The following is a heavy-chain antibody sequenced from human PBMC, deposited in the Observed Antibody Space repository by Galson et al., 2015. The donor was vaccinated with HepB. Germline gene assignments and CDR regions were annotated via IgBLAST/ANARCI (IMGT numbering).Heavy chain of an antibody. V-gene: IGHV1-18*01. Sequence: SVKVSCKASGYTFTSYGISWVRQAPGQGLEWMGWISAYNGNTNYAQKLQGRVTMTTDTSTSTAYMELRSLRSDDTAVYYCARVIITMVRGAPMYYFDYWGQGTLVTVSS. CDR3: ARVIITMVRGAPMYYFDY. CDR2: ISAYNGNT. CDR1: GYTFTSYG. J-gene: IGHJ4*02. D-gene: IGHD3-10*01.